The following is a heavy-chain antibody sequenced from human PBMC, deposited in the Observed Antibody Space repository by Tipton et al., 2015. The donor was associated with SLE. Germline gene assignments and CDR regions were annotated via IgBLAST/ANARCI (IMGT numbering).Heavy chain of an antibody. J-gene: IGHJ5*02. V-gene: IGHV4-61*05. CDR2: VYYSGRT. D-gene: IGHD5-24*01. Sequence: TLSLTCTLSGGSISSSSYYWGWIRQPPGKGLEWIGYVYYSGRTNYSPSLKGRVTISVDTSKNQFSLKLSSVTAADTAVYYCARRGSYMGPLQAWGQGTLVTVSS. CDR3: ARRGSYMGPLQA. CDR1: GGSISSSSYY.